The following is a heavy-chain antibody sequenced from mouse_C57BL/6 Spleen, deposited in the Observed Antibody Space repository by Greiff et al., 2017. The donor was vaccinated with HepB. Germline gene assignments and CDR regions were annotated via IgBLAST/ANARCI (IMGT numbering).Heavy chain of an antibody. CDR1: GYAFSSSW. J-gene: IGHJ4*01. V-gene: IGHV1-82*01. D-gene: IGHD2-3*01. CDR3: APLDGYSLYAMDY. Sequence: VQLQQSGPELVKPGASVKISCKASGYAFSSSWMNWVKQRPGKGLEWIGRIYPGDGDTNYNGKFKGKATLTADKSSSTAYMQLSSLTSEDSAVYFCAPLDGYSLYAMDYWGQGTSVTVSS. CDR2: IYPGDGDT.